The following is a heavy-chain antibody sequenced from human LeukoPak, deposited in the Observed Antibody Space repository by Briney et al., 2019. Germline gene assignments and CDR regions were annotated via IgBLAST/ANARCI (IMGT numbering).Heavy chain of an antibody. CDR3: ARRYYYHSSGFYYSYLDY. CDR2: VYYDGTT. J-gene: IGHJ4*02. Sequence: SSETLSLTCTVSGASFGSHYWTWIRQAPGGGLEWIGYVYYDGTTNYNPSLKSRVTISIDTSNNQFSLNLRSVTAADTAIYYCARRYYYHSSGFYYSYLDYWGQGALVTVSS. CDR1: GASFGSHY. D-gene: IGHD3-22*01. V-gene: IGHV4-59*11.